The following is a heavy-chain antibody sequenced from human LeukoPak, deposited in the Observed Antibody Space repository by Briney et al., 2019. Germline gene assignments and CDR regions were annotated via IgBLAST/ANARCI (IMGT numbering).Heavy chain of an antibody. Sequence: GGSLRLSCAASGFTFSSYWMHWVRQAPGKGLEWVAVIWYDGSNKYYADSVKGRFTISRDNSKNTLYLQMNSLRAEDTAVYYCARDDGYCSSTSCHNAFDIWGQGTMVTVSS. CDR3: ARDDGYCSSTSCHNAFDI. CDR2: IWYDGSNK. V-gene: IGHV3-33*08. CDR1: GFTFSSYW. D-gene: IGHD2-2*02. J-gene: IGHJ3*02.